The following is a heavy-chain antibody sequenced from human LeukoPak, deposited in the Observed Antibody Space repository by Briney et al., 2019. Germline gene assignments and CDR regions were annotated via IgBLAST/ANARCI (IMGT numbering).Heavy chain of an antibody. J-gene: IGHJ4*02. D-gene: IGHD3-10*01. V-gene: IGHV3-30-3*01. CDR2: ISAEGDIQ. Sequence: QSGGFLRLSCAATGFRFSSYDMHWVRQAPGKGLEWVAAISAEGDIQIYLDSVMGRFTISRDNSKSTLYLQMNSLRIEDTGFYYCTRDMIRGVPDYIDYWGQGTLVTVSS. CDR1: GFRFSSYD. CDR3: TRDMIRGVPDYIDY.